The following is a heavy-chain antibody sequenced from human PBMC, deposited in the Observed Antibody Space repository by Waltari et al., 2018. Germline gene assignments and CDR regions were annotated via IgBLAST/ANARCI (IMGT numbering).Heavy chain of an antibody. CDR1: GITFTIFA. D-gene: IGHD4-4*01. CDR2: LRIQSSAA. Sequence: QVQLVESGGGVVKPGGSLRLSCAAFGITFTIFAMHWVGQTPAWWVGWMPFLRIQSSAAKYQGTVTSLFNNSRGKAENEWYWQMNSLRAEDSGVYYYVKDRDYSYPAHDAFDIWGPGTMVSVSS. CDR3: VKDRDYSYPAHDAFDI. V-gene: IGHV3-30*02. J-gene: IGHJ3*02.